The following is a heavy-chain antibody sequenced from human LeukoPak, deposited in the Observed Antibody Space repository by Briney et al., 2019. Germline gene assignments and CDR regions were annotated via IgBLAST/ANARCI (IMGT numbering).Heavy chain of an antibody. CDR1: GFTFSSYA. V-gene: IGHV3-30-3*01. Sequence: GGSLRLSCAASGFTFSSYAMHWVRQAPGKGLEWVAVISYDGSNKYYAGSVKGRFTISRDNSKNTLYLQMNSLRAEDTAVYYCASTGFSGCDWMAFDYWGQGTLVTVSS. J-gene: IGHJ4*02. D-gene: IGHD5-12*01. CDR2: ISYDGSNK. CDR3: ASTGFSGCDWMAFDY.